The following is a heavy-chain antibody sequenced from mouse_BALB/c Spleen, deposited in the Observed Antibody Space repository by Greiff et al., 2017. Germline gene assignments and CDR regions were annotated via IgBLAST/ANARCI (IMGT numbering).Heavy chain of an antibody. V-gene: IGHV5-6-5*01. J-gene: IGHJ4*01. CDR2: ISSGGST. CDR3: ARGYDYYAMDD. D-gene: IGHD1-1*02. Sequence: EVQRVESGGGLVKPGGSLKLSCAASGFTFSSYAMSWVRQTPEKRLEWVASISSGGSTYYPDSVKGRFTISRDNARNILYLQMSSLRSEDTAMYYCARGYDYYAMDDWGQGTSVTVSS. CDR1: GFTFSSYA.